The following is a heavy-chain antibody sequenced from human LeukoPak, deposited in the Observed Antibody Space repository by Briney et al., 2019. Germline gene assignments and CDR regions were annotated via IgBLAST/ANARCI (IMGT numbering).Heavy chain of an antibody. CDR3: DRVYYDYVWGSHCLSVVHYYFDY. CDR1: GGSISSSSYY. D-gene: IGHD3-16*02. V-gene: IGHV4-39*01. J-gene: IGHJ4*02. CDR2: IDYSGST. Sequence: SETLSLTCTVSGGSISSSSYYWGWIRQPPGKGLEWIGSIDYSGSTYYNPSLKCRVTISVDTSKNQFSLKLSSVTAADTVVYYCDRVYYDYVWGSHCLSVVHYYFDYWGQGTLVTVSS.